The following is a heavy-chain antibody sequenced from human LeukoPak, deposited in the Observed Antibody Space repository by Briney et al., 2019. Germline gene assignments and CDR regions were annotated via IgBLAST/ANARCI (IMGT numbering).Heavy chain of an antibody. CDR2: IYYSGST. CDR1: GGSISNCY. J-gene: IGHJ4*02. CDR3: ARDRGIAEPMYYFDY. Sequence: SETLSLTCTVSGGSISNCYWSWIRQSPGKGLEWFGYIYYSGSTNYNPSLKSRVTMTIDTSKNQFSLKLTSVTAADTAMYYCARDRGIAEPMYYFDYWGQGTLVTISS. V-gene: IGHV4-59*01. D-gene: IGHD6-13*01.